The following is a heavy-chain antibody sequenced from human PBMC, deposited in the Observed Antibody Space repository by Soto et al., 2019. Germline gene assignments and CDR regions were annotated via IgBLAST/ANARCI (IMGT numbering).Heavy chain of an antibody. CDR2: INPNSGGT. CDR3: ARESRYSGYXTYYYYGMDV. D-gene: IGHD5-12*01. CDR1: GYTFTGYY. V-gene: IGHV1-2*02. Sequence: ASVKVSCKASGYTFTGYYMPWVRQAPGQGLEWMGWINPNSGGTNYEQKFEGRVTMTRDTSISTAYMELSRLRSDDTAVYYCARESRYSGYXTYYYYGMDVWGQGTTVTVSS. J-gene: IGHJ6*02.